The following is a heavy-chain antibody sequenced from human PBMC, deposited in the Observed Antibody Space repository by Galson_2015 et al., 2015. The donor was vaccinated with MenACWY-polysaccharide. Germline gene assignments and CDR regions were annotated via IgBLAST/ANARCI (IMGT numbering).Heavy chain of an antibody. CDR2: IDPNSGGT. CDR3: ASGGRAGSTLIDP. Sequence: SVKVSCKASGYTFTGYYMHWVRQAPGQGLEWMGRIDPNSGGTNYAQKFQGRVTMTRDTSISTAYMELSRLRSDDTAVYYCASGGRAGSTLIDPWGQGTLVTVSS. D-gene: IGHD3-10*01. V-gene: IGHV1-2*06. J-gene: IGHJ5*02. CDR1: GYTFTGYY.